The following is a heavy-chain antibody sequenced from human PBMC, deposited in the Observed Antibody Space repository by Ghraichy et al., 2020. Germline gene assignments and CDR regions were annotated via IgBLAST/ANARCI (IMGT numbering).Heavy chain of an antibody. D-gene: IGHD6-6*01. CDR3: ARSLPSSFFAY. CDR2: ISADSNYI. Sequence: GESLNISCAASGFTLNTYTMNWVRQTSGEGLEWVSSISADSNYIYYADSVKGRFTISRDNARNSLYLQMNSLRAEDTAVYYCARSLPSSFFAYWGQGTLVTVSS. CDR1: GFTLNTYT. V-gene: IGHV3-21*06. J-gene: IGHJ4*02.